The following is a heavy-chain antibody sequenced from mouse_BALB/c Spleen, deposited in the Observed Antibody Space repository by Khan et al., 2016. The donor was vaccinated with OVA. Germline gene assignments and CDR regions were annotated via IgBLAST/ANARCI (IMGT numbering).Heavy chain of an antibody. J-gene: IGHJ2*01. V-gene: IGHV3-2*02. D-gene: IGHD3-2*02. CDR2: ISYSGNT. CDR3: ARIQGGDFDY. Sequence: EVQLQESGPGLVKPSRSLSLTCTVTGYSITSDYAWNWIRQFPGNKLEWMGYISYSGNTKYNPSLKSRISITRDTSKNQFFLQLNFVTIEDTATYYCARIQGGDFDYWGQGTTLTVSS. CDR1: GYSITSDYA.